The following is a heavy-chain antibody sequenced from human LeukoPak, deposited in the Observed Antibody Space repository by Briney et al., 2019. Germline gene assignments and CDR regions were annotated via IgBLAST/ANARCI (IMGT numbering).Heavy chain of an antibody. Sequence: GGSLRLSCAASGFTFSSYSMNWVRQAPGKGLGWVSSISSSSSYIYYADSVKGRFTISRDNAKNSLYLQMNSLRAEDTAVYYCARDAYDYVWGSSDYWGQGTLVTVSS. CDR1: GFTFSSYS. J-gene: IGHJ4*02. CDR2: ISSSSSYI. V-gene: IGHV3-21*01. D-gene: IGHD3-16*01. CDR3: ARDAYDYVWGSSDY.